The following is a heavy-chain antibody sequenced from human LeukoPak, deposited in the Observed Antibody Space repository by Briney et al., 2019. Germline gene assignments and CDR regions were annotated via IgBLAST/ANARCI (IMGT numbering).Heavy chain of an antibody. D-gene: IGHD1-26*01. Sequence: SETLSLTCTVSGGSISSYYWSWIRQPPGKGLEWIGSIYSSGSTYYNASLQSRVTISIETSKNQISLRLNSVTAADTAMYYCAKSGGYGLIDYWGQGTLVTVPS. CDR3: AKSGGYGLIDY. J-gene: IGHJ4*02. CDR2: IYSSGST. CDR1: GGSISSYY. V-gene: IGHV4-59*04.